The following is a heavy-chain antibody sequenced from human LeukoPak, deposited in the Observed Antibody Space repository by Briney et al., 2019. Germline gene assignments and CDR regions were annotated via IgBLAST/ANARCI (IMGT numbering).Heavy chain of an antibody. D-gene: IGHD1-26*01. J-gene: IGHJ6*02. V-gene: IGHV4-59*01. CDR1: GGSISSYY. Sequence: SETLSLTCTVSGGSISSYYWSWVRQPPGKGLEWIGYIYNSGSTNYNPSLMSRVTISVDTSKNQFSLKLNSVTAADTALYYCARGSDYYYYGMDVWGQGTTVTVSS. CDR3: ARGSDYYYYGMDV. CDR2: IYNSGST.